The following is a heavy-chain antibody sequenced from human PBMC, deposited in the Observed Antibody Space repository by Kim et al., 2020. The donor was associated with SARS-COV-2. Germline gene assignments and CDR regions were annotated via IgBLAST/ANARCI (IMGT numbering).Heavy chain of an antibody. D-gene: IGHD3-22*01. CDR2: IWYDGSNK. J-gene: IGHJ4*02. Sequence: GGSLRLSCAASGFTFSSYGMHWVRQAPGKGLEWVAVIWYDGSNKYYADSVKGRFTISRDNSKNTLYLQMNSLRAEDTAVYYCAKARNYYDSSGSPFDYWGQGTLVTVSS. CDR1: GFTFSSYG. V-gene: IGHV3-33*06. CDR3: AKARNYYDSSGSPFDY.